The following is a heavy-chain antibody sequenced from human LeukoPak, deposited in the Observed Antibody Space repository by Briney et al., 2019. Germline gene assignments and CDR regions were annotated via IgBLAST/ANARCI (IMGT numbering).Heavy chain of an antibody. CDR2: ISSSSSTI. CDR3: ARGASHAHPAPPDY. J-gene: IGHJ4*02. Sequence: GGSLRLSCAASGFTFSSYSMNWVRQAPGKGLEWVSYISSSSSTIYYADSVKGRFTISRDNAKNSLYLQMNSLRAEDTAVYYCARGASHAHPAPPDYWGQGTLVTVSS. V-gene: IGHV3-48*04. CDR1: GFTFSSYS. D-gene: IGHD1-14*01.